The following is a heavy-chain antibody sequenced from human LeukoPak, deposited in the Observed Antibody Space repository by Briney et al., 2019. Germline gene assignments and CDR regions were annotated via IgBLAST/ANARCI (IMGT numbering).Heavy chain of an antibody. D-gene: IGHD2-8*01. CDR3: AKDRCSNGVGCYYYYMDV. CDR1: GFTVSSNY. J-gene: IGHJ6*03. V-gene: IGHV3-53*05. CDR2: IYSGGST. Sequence: GGSLRLSCAASGFTVSSNYMSWVRQAPGKGLEWVSVIYSGGSTYYADSVKGRFSISRDSSKNILYLQMNSLRAEDTAVYYCAKDRCSNGVGCYYYYMDVWGKGTTVTISS.